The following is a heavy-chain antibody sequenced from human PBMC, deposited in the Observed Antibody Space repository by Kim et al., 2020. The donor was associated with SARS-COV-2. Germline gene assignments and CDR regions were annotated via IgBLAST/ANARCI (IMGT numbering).Heavy chain of an antibody. D-gene: IGHD6-6*01. V-gene: IGHV6-1*01. J-gene: IGHJ3*02. CDR3: ARGSNSFRAFDI. Sequence: DYAVSVKSRITINPDTSKNQFSLQLNSVTPEDTAVYYCARGSNSFRAFDIWGQGTLVTVSS.